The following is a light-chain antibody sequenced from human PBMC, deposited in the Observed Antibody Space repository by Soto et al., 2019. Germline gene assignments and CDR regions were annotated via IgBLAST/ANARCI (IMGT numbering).Light chain of an antibody. CDR1: CSDVGTFYF. V-gene: IGLV2-11*01. CDR2: DVT. J-gene: IGLJ1*01. Sequence: QSALTQPRSVSGSPGQSVTISCTGSCSDVGTFYFVSWYQQYPGKGPKLIIFDVTERPSGVPDRFSGSKSGNTASLTISGLQAEDEADYYCCSYAGSYNYIFGSGTKVTVL. CDR3: CSYAGSYNYI.